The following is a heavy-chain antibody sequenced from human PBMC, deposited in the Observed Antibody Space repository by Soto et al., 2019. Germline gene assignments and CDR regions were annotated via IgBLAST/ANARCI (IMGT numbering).Heavy chain of an antibody. CDR3: ARGEPKYCSGGSCYSDRIDY. CDR2: INHSGST. Sequence: PSETLSLTCAVYGGSFSGYYWSWIRQPPGKGLEWIGEINHSGSTNYNPSLKSRVTISVDTSKNQFSLKLSSVTAADTAVYYCARGEPKYCSGGSCYSDRIDYWGQGTLVTVSS. J-gene: IGHJ4*02. V-gene: IGHV4-34*01. D-gene: IGHD2-15*01. CDR1: GGSFSGYY.